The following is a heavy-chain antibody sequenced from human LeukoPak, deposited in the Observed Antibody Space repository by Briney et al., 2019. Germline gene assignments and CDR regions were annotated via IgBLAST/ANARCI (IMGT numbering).Heavy chain of an antibody. Sequence: PSETLSLTCTVSGGSISSYYWSWIRQAPGKGLEWIGYIYYSGSTTYNPSLKSRVTISVDTSQNQFYLKLSSVTAADTAVYYCARDGYSGSDALWGQGTLVTVSS. V-gene: IGHV4-59*01. J-gene: IGHJ4*02. D-gene: IGHD5-12*01. CDR2: IYYSGST. CDR1: GGSISSYY. CDR3: ARDGYSGSDAL.